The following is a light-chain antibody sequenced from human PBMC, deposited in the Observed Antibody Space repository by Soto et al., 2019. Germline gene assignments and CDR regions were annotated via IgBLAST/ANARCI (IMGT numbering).Light chain of an antibody. CDR3: QTWATGIRV. V-gene: IGLV4-69*01. CDR1: SGHSSYA. J-gene: IGLJ3*02. Sequence: QSVLTQAPSVSASLGASVKLTCTLSSGHSSYAIAWHQQQPEKGPRYLMKVNSDGSHNKGDGTPDRFSGSSSGAERHLTISSLQSEDEADYYCQTWATGIRVFGGGTKLTLL. CDR2: VNSDGSH.